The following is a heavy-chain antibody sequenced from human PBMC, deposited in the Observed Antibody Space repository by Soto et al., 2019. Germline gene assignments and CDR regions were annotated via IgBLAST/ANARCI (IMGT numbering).Heavy chain of an antibody. D-gene: IGHD3-3*01. CDR2: ISGSGGST. Sequence: GGSLRLSCAASGFTFSSYAMSWVRQAPGKGLEWVSAISGSGGSTYYADSVKGRFTISRDNSKNTLYLQMNSLRAEDTAVYYCAKRAFFGVVIGDAFDIWGQGTMVTVSS. CDR3: AKRAFFGVVIGDAFDI. CDR1: GFTFSSYA. J-gene: IGHJ3*02. V-gene: IGHV3-23*01.